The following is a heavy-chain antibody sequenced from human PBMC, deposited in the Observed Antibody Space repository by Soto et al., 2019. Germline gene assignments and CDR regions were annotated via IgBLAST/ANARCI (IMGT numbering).Heavy chain of an antibody. CDR3: ARGGGSYYATGNFDY. Sequence: QVQLQESGPGLVKPSQTLSLTCTVSGGSISSGGYYWSWIRQHPGKGLEWIGYIYYSGSTYYNPSLKCRVTISVDTSKNQFSLKLSSVTAADTAVYYCARGGGSYYATGNFDYWGQGTLVTVSS. J-gene: IGHJ4*02. D-gene: IGHD1-26*01. V-gene: IGHV4-31*03. CDR2: IYYSGST. CDR1: GGSISSGGYY.